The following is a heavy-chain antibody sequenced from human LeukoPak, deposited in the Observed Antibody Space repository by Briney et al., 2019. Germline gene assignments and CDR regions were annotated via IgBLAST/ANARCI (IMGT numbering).Heavy chain of an antibody. D-gene: IGHD2-2*01. Sequence: SETLSLTCAVYGGSFSGYCWSWIRQPPGKGLEWIGEINHSGSTNYNPSLKSRVTISVDTSKNQFSLKLSSVTAADTAVYYCAIHIVVVPAAAWFDPWGQGTLVTVSS. CDR2: INHSGST. V-gene: IGHV4-34*01. CDR3: AIHIVVVPAAAWFDP. J-gene: IGHJ5*02. CDR1: GGSFSGYC.